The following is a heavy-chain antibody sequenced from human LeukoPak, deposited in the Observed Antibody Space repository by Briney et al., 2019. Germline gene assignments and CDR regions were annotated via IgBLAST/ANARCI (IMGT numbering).Heavy chain of an antibody. CDR2: ISYDGSNK. Sequence: GGSLRLSCAASGFTFSSYAMNWVRQAPGKGLEWVAVISYDGSNKYYVDSVKGRFTISRDNSKNTLYLQMNSLRDEDTAVYYCARGYSGEWTYSDYWGQGTLVTVSS. CDR3: ARGYSGEWTYSDY. D-gene: IGHD2-15*01. J-gene: IGHJ4*02. CDR1: GFTFSSYA. V-gene: IGHV3-30-3*01.